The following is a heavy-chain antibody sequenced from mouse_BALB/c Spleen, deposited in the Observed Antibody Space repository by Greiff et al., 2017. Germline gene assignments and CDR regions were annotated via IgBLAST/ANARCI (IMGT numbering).Heavy chain of an antibody. J-gene: IGHJ2*01. V-gene: IGHV5-9-3*01. CDR1: GFTFSSYA. CDR2: ISSGGSYT. Sequence: EVKLVESGGGLVKPGGSLKLSCAASGFTFSSYAMSWVRQTPEKRLEWVATISSGGSYTYYPDSVKGRFTISRDNAKNTLYLQMSSLRSEDTAMYYCARQGGNYFDYWGQGTTLTVSS. CDR3: ARQGGNYFDY.